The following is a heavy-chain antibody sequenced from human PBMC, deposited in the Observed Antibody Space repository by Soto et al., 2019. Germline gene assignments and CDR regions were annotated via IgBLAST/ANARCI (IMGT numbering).Heavy chain of an antibody. Sequence: ESLKISCKGSGYNFATYWIGWVRQKPGKGLEWMGIIYPHDSDIRYGPSFQGQVTISADKSISTAYLQWSSLEASDTAMYYCARRLDNTLDYWGQGTLVTVSS. CDR1: GYNFATYW. CDR3: ARRLDNTLDY. V-gene: IGHV5-51*01. CDR2: IYPHDSDI. D-gene: IGHD1-20*01. J-gene: IGHJ4*02.